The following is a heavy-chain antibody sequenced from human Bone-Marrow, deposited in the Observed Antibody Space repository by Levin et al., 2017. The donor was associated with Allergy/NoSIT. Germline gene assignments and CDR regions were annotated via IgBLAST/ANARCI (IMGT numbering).Heavy chain of an antibody. CDR2: IYSGGSA. J-gene: IGHJ4*02. Sequence: GGSLRLSCAASGITVSSNYMTWVRQAPGKGLEWVSVIYSGGSAYADSVKGRFTISRDNSNNTVYLQMNSLRVEDTAVYYCARGPDYGSFDYWGQGTLVTVSS. CDR3: ARGPDYGSFDY. CDR1: GITVSSNY. D-gene: IGHD4/OR15-4a*01. V-gene: IGHV3-53*01.